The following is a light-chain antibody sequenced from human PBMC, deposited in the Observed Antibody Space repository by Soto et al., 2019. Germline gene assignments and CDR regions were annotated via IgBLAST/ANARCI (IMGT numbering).Light chain of an antibody. J-gene: IGKJ2*01. CDR2: GAS. CDR3: QQYCTSPPFS. CDR1: QSVSSTY. Sequence: ELVLTQSPGTLSLSPGERATLSCRASQSVSSTYLAWYQQKSGQAPRVLIYGASSRAPGIPDRFSGSGSGTDFTLTISRLEPEDFAVYFCQQYCTSPPFSFGQGTKVEI. V-gene: IGKV3-20*01.